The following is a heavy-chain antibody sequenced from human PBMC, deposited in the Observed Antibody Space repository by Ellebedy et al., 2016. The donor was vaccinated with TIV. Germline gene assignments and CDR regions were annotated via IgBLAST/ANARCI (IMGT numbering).Heavy chain of an antibody. V-gene: IGHV3-21*01. D-gene: IGHD4-17*01. Sequence: GESLKISCAASGFTFDTYSMNWVRQAPGKGLEWVSSISYNSYSIFYADSLKGRFTVSRDNAKNSLYLQMNSLRDEDTAVYYCTRGAETVTRHFDYWGQGTLVTVSA. CDR3: TRGAETVTRHFDY. J-gene: IGHJ4*02. CDR1: GFTFDTYS. CDR2: ISYNSYSI.